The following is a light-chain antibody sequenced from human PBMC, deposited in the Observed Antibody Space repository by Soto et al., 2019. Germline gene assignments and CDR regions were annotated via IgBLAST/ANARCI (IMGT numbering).Light chain of an antibody. CDR1: YSNIGSNF. J-gene: IGLJ2*01. Sequence: QSVLTQPPSVSAAAGQKVTISCSGSYSNIGSNFVSWYQHFPGSAPKLLIYDNSQRPSGIPDRFSGSKSGSSATLGITGLQTGDEADYYCGTCDNSLSVVLFGGGTKLTVL. CDR3: GTCDNSLSVVL. CDR2: DNS. V-gene: IGLV1-51*01.